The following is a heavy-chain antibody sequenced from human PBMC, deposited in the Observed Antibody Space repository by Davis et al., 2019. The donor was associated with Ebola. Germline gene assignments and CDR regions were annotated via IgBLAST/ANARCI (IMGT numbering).Heavy chain of an antibody. J-gene: IGHJ6*02. CDR3: ARLGEKYSSGWYYYYYGMDV. D-gene: IGHD6-19*01. CDR2: ISYDGSNK. Sequence: GESLKISCAASGFTFSSYAMHWVRQAPGKGLEWVAVISYDGSNKYYADSVKGRFTISRDNSKNTLYLQMNSLRAEDTAVYYCARLGEKYSSGWYYYYYGMDVWGQGTTVTVSS. CDR1: GFTFSSYA. V-gene: IGHV3-30-3*01.